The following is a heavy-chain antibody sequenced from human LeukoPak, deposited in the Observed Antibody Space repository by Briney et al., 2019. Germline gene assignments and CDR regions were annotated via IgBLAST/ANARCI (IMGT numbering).Heavy chain of an antibody. CDR3: ARDGVGATRLYYYMDV. Sequence: SETLSLTCTVSGVSISSVNYYWGWIRQPPGKGLEWIGSIYYSGSTYYNPSLKSRVTISVDTSKNQFSLKLSSVTAADTAVYYCARDGVGATRLYYYMDVWGKGTTVTISS. J-gene: IGHJ6*03. D-gene: IGHD1-26*01. CDR2: IYYSGST. CDR1: GVSISSVNYY. V-gene: IGHV4-39*07.